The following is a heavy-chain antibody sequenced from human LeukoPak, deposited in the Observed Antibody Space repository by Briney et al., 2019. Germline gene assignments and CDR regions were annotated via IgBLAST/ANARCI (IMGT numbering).Heavy chain of an antibody. V-gene: IGHV3-30*03. CDR1: GFTFSSYS. D-gene: IGHD3-22*01. J-gene: IGHJ1*01. CDR3: ATYSSLNRREFQY. Sequence: PGGSLRLSCAASGFTFSSYSMNWVRQAPGKGLEWVAVISYDGSNKYYADSVKGRFTISRDNSKNTLYLQMNSLRAEDTAVYYCATYSSLNRREFQYWGQGTLLTVSS. CDR2: ISYDGSNK.